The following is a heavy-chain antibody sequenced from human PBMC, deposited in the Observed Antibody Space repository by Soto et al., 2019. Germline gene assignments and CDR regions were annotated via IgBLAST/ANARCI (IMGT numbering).Heavy chain of an antibody. Sequence: GGSLRLSCAASGFTFSSYAMSWVRQAPGKGLEWVSAISGSGGSTYYADSVKGRFTISRDNSKNTLYLQMNSLRAEDTAVYYCAKEMAVAGSFYYYYYYMDVWGKGTTVTVSS. CDR2: ISGSGGST. J-gene: IGHJ6*03. V-gene: IGHV3-23*01. CDR3: AKEMAVAGSFYYYYYYMDV. D-gene: IGHD6-19*01. CDR1: GFTFSSYA.